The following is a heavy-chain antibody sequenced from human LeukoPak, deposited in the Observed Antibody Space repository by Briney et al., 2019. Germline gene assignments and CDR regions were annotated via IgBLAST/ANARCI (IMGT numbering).Heavy chain of an antibody. Sequence: GGSLRLSCAASGFIFSSHEMNWVRQAPGKGLEWVSYISTSGSTIYYADSVKGRFTISRDNAKNSLYLQMNSLRAEDTAVYYCARGGSYTYYYDSSGYTDYWGQGTLVTVSS. V-gene: IGHV3-48*03. CDR1: GFIFSSHE. CDR2: ISTSGSTI. J-gene: IGHJ4*02. CDR3: ARGGSYTYYYDSSGYTDY. D-gene: IGHD3-22*01.